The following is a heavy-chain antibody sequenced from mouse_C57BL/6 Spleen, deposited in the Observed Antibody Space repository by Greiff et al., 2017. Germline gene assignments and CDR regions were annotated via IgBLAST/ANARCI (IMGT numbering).Heavy chain of an antibody. CDR1: GYAFSSSW. D-gene: IGHD1-1*01. CDR2: IYPGDGDT. Sequence: QVQLQQSGPELVKPGALVKISCKASGYAFSSSWMNWVKQRPGKGLEWIGRIYPGDGDTNYNGKFKGKATLTADKSSSTAYMQLSSLTSEDSAVYCCARLGGRCSYYYAMDYWGQGTSVTVSS. CDR3: ARLGGRCSYYYAMDY. V-gene: IGHV1-82*01. J-gene: IGHJ4*01.